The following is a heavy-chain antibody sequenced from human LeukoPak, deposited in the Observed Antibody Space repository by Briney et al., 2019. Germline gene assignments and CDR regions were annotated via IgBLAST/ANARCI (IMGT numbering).Heavy chain of an antibody. CDR3: AGVRPPNIVDSVMDYKYYHDMDV. D-gene: IGHD5-18*01. CDR1: GYTFSSYG. CDR2: ISPYNGNT. V-gene: IGHV1-18*01. J-gene: IGHJ6*02. Sequence: ASVKVSCKASGYTFSSYGISWVRQAPGQGLEWMGWISPYNGNTEYGQKVQGRVTMTTDRPTTTASMELTSLRSGDTAMYYCAGVRPPNIVDSVMDYKYYHDMDVWGQGTTVTVSS.